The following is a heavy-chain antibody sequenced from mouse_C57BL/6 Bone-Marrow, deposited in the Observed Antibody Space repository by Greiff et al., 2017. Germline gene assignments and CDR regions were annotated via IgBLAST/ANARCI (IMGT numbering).Heavy chain of an antibody. J-gene: IGHJ4*01. V-gene: IGHV1-26*01. CDR2: INPNNGGT. CDR3: ARPYEDYDELLAMDY. CDR1: GYTFTDYY. D-gene: IGHD2-4*01. Sequence: DVQLQQSGPELVKPGASVKISCKASGYTFTDYYMNWVKQSPGQSLEWIGDINPNNGGTSYNQKFKGKATLTVDKSSSTAYMELRSLTSEDSAVYYCARPYEDYDELLAMDYWGQGTTVTVSS.